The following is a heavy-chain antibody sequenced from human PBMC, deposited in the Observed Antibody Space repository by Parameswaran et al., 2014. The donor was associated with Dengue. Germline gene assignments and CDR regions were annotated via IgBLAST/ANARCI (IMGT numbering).Heavy chain of an antibody. CDR2: TYYRSKWYN. Sequence: KWIRQSPSRGLEWLGRTYYRSKWYNDYAVSVKSRITINPDTSKNQFSLQLNSVTPEDTAVYYCARDSNWNDGENYYYYYGMDVWGPRDHGHRLL. J-gene: IGHJ6*01. CDR3: ARDSNWNDGENYYYYYGMDV. V-gene: IGHV6-1*01. D-gene: IGHD1-1*01.